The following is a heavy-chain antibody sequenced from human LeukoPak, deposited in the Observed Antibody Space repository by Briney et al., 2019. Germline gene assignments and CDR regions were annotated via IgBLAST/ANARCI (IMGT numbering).Heavy chain of an antibody. V-gene: IGHV3-21*01. CDR3: ARVGKRLRFLECTFFDY. CDR1: GFTFSRYS. D-gene: IGHD3-3*01. CDR2: ISSSRIYI. J-gene: IGHJ4*02. Sequence: GGSQSVSCAASGFTFSRYSMNWVRQAPGKGLEWVSSISSSRIYIYYADSVKGRFTISRDNAKNSLYLQMNSLRAEDTAVYYCARVGKRLRFLECTFFDYWGQGTLVTVSS.